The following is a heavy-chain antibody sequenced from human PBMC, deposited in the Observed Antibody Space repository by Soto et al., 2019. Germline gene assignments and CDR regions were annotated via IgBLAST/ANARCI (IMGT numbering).Heavy chain of an antibody. D-gene: IGHD3-3*01. CDR3: ARAAPITIFGVATDWFDP. J-gene: IGHJ5*02. CDR2: IYYSGST. V-gene: IGHV4-59*01. CDR1: GGSISSYY. Sequence: QVQLQESGPGLVKPSETLSLTCTVSGGSISSYYWSWIRQPPGKGLEWIGYIYYSGSTNYNPSLKSRVTISVETSKNQFSLKLSSVTAADTAVYYCARAAPITIFGVATDWFDPWGQGTLVTVSS.